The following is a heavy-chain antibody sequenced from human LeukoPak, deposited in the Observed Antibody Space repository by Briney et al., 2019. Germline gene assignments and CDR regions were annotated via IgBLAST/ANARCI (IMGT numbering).Heavy chain of an antibody. CDR3: ARGPYGSGSHFDY. CDR2: IYYSGST. D-gene: IGHD3-10*01. CDR1: GGSISSYY. J-gene: IGHJ4*02. V-gene: IGHV4-59*01. Sequence: SETLSLACTVSGGSISSYYWSWIRQPPGKGLEWIGYIYYSGSTNYNPSLKSRVTISVDTSKNQFSLKLSSVTAADTAVYYCARGPYGSGSHFDYWGQGTLVTVSS.